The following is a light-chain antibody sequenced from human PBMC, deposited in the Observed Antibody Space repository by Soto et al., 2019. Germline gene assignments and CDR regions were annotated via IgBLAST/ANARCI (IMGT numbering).Light chain of an antibody. CDR2: GAS. V-gene: IGKV3-11*01. Sequence: EIVLTQSPATLSVSPGERATLSCRASQSVSGDLAWYQLKSGQAPRLLFYGASTRATGIPVRFSGSGSGTDFTLTISSLEPEDFAVYYCQQRSNWPLTFGGGTKVDIK. CDR3: QQRSNWPLT. J-gene: IGKJ4*01. CDR1: QSVSGD.